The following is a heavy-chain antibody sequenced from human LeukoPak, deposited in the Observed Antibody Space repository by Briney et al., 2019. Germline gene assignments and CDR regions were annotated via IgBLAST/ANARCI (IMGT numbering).Heavy chain of an antibody. CDR1: GGSISSGDYY. D-gene: IGHD3-22*01. Sequence: SETLSLTCTVSGGSISSGDYYWSWIRQPPGKGLEWIGYIYYSGSTYYNPSLKSRVTISVDTSKNQFSLKLSSVTAADTAVYYCARGKDYDSSGYYPRYYYYYYVDVWGKGTTVTVSS. CDR3: ARGKDYDSSGYYPRYYYYYYVDV. J-gene: IGHJ6*03. CDR2: IYYSGST. V-gene: IGHV4-30-4*08.